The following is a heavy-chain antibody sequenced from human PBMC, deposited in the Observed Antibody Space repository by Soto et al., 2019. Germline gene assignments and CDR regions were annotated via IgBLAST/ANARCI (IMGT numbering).Heavy chain of an antibody. CDR1: GFTFSSYG. CDR2: ISYDGSNK. CDR3: AKDQWLIDLYGMDV. Sequence: QVQLVESGGGVVQPGRSLRLSCAASGFTFSSYGMHWVRQAPGKGLECVAVISYDGSNKYYADSVKGRFTISRDNSKNTLYLQMNSLRAEDTAVYYCAKDQWLIDLYGMDVWGQGTTVTVSS. V-gene: IGHV3-30*18. J-gene: IGHJ6*02. D-gene: IGHD5-12*01.